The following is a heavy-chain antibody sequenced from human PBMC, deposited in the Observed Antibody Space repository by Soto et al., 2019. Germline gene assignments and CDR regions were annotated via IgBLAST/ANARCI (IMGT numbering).Heavy chain of an antibody. V-gene: IGHV3-30*18. J-gene: IGHJ4*02. Sequence: GGSLRRSCAASGFTFSSYGMHGVRQAPGKGLEWVAVISYDGSNKYYADSVKGRFTISRDNSKNTLYLQMNSLRAEDTAVYYCAKILPRQWLAFDYWGQGTLVTVSS. D-gene: IGHD6-19*01. CDR3: AKILPRQWLAFDY. CDR2: ISYDGSNK. CDR1: GFTFSSYG.